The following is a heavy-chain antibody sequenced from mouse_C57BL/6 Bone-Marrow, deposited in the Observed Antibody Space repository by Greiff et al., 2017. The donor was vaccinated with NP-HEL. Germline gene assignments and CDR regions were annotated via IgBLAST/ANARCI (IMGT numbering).Heavy chain of an antibody. CDR2: ISDGGSYT. D-gene: IGHD1-1*01. CDR1: GFTFSSYA. Sequence: EVKLMESGGGLVKPGGSLKLSCAASGFTFSSYAMSWVRQTPEKRLEWVATISDGGSYTYYPDNVKGRFTISRDNAKNNLYLQMSHLKSEDTAMYYCASPYYGSSYDFDYWGQGTTLTVSS. CDR3: ASPYYGSSYDFDY. J-gene: IGHJ2*01. V-gene: IGHV5-4*03.